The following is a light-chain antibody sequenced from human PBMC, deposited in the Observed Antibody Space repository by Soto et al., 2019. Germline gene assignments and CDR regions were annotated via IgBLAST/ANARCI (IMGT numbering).Light chain of an antibody. J-gene: IGKJ4*01. CDR2: GAS. V-gene: IGKV3-20*01. CDR1: QSVSSSF. Sequence: DIVLTQSPGTLSLSPGERATLSCRASQSVSSSFLAWYQQKPGQAPRLLIYGASSRATGLPDRFSGSGSGTDFTLTISRLEPEDVAVYYCQQYGSSPLTFGGGTKVEIK. CDR3: QQYGSSPLT.